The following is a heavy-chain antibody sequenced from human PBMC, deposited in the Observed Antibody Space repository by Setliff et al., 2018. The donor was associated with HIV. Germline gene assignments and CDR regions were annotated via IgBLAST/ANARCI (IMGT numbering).Heavy chain of an antibody. J-gene: IGHJ5*02. Sequence: GASVKVSCKASGYTFTSYYMHWVRQAPGQGLEWMGWINAGNGNTKYSQKFQGRVTITRDTSASTAYMELSSLRSEDTAVYYCARREGSSGSYYYGSGSYWYDWFDPWGQGTLVTAPQ. V-gene: IGHV1-3*01. CDR1: GYTFTSYY. D-gene: IGHD3-10*01. CDR2: INAGNGNT. CDR3: ARREGSSGSYYYGSGSYWYDWFDP.